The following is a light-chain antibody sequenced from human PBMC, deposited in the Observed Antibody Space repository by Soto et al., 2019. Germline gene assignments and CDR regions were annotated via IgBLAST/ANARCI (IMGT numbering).Light chain of an antibody. V-gene: IGKV1-39*01. Sequence: DIPMTQSPSSLSAAVGDSVTITCRASQDINKYLNWYHKTPGKAPKILVFATSTLHNGVTSRFSGSRSWTDFSLTITSLQPEDFATYYCQQSYSSPYTFGQGTKLEIK. CDR3: QQSYSSPYT. CDR1: QDINKY. J-gene: IGKJ2*01. CDR2: ATS.